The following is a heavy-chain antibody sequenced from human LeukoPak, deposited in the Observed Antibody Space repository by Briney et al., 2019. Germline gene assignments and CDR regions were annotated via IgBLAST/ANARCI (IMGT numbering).Heavy chain of an antibody. CDR2: INHSGST. CDR3: ARLNYYYYYYYMDV. CDR1: GGSFSGYY. D-gene: IGHD1-7*01. V-gene: IGHV4-34*01. Sequence: PETLSLTCAVYGGSFSGYYWSWIRQPPGKGLEWIGEINHSGSTNYNPSLKSRVTISVDTSKNQFSLKLSSVTAADTAVYYCARLNYYYYYYYMDVWGKGTTVTVSS. J-gene: IGHJ6*03.